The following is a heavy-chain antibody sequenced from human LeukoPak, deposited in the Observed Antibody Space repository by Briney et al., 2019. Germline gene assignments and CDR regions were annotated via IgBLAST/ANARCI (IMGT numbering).Heavy chain of an antibody. V-gene: IGHV3-30*03. D-gene: IGHD3-9*01. CDR2: ISYDGSNK. Sequence: GGSLRLSCAASGFTFSSYGMHWVRQAPGKGLEWVAVISYDGSNKYYADSVKGRFTISRDNSKNTLYLQMNSLRAEDTAVYYCARVGLEFAGYHPPYFDYWGQGTLVTVSS. J-gene: IGHJ4*02. CDR1: GFTFSSYG. CDR3: ARVGLEFAGYHPPYFDY.